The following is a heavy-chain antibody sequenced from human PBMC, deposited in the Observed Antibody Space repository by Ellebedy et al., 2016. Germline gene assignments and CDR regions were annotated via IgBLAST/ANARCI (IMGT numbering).Heavy chain of an antibody. D-gene: IGHD1-1*01. CDR3: ARGTSCGSY. V-gene: IGHV3-7*02. CDR2: IKQDGSEK. J-gene: IGHJ4*02. CDR1: GFTFSSYW. Sequence: LSLTCXASGFTFSSYWMSWVRQAPGKGLEWVANIKQDGSEKYYVDSVKGRFTISRDNAKNSLYLQMNSLRAEDTAVYYCARGTSCGSYWGQGTLVTVSS.